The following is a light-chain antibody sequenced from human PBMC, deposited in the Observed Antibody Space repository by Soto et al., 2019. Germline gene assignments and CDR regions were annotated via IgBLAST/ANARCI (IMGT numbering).Light chain of an antibody. J-gene: IGKJ1*01. CDR3: QQYNVWPGT. V-gene: IGKV3-15*01. CDR2: GAA. CDR1: QSVSSD. Sequence: EIVMTQTPATLSVSPGERATLSCRASQSVSSDLAWYQQKPDQAPRLLMYGAATRATGIPARFSGSGSWPEFTLTISSLQAEDVAMYYYQQYNVWPGTFGQGTKVEIE.